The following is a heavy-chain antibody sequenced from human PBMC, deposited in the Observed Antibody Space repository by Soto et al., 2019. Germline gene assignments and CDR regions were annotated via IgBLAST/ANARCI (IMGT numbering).Heavy chain of an antibody. J-gene: IGHJ6*03. V-gene: IGHV4-39*01. CDR2: FYYSGST. D-gene: IGHD5-12*01. CDR1: GGSISSSSYY. CDR3: ARISVASRYMDV. Sequence: SETLSLTCTVSGGSISSSSYYWGWIRQSPGKGLEWIGSFYYSGSTYYSPSLKSRVTISGDTSKKEISLRLSSVTAADAAVYYCARISVASRYMDVWGKGTTVTVSS.